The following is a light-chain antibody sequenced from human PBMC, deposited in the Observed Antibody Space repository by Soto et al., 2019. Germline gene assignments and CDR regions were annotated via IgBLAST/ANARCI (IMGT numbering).Light chain of an antibody. CDR1: QTISSW. V-gene: IGKV1-5*03. CDR2: KAS. CDR3: QPHNSYSEA. J-gene: IGKJ1*01. Sequence: DIQMTQSPSSLSGSVGDRVTITCRASQTISSWLAWYQQKPGKAPKLLIYKASTLKSGVPSRFSGSGSGTEFTLTISSLQPDDFATYYCQPHNSYSEALGQGTKVDIK.